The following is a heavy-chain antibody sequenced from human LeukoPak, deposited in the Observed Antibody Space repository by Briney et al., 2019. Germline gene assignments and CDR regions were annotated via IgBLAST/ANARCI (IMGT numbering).Heavy chain of an antibody. V-gene: IGHV1-8*01. D-gene: IGHD3-22*01. CDR3: ARVAYYYDSAGLYLSYFYGMDV. Sequence: ASVTVSCKASGYTFTSYDINWVRQAPGQGLEWLGWMNPSSGNTGYAQKFQGRVTITRDTSISTAYMELSSLRSEDTAVYYCARVAYYYDSAGLYLSYFYGMDVWGQGATVTVSS. CDR2: MNPSSGNT. J-gene: IGHJ6*02. CDR1: GYTFTSYD.